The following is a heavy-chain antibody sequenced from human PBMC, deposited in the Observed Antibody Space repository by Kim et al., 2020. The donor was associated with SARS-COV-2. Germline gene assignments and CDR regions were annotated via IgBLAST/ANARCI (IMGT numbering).Heavy chain of an antibody. J-gene: IGHJ4*01. V-gene: IGHV4-59*01. CDR2: MYFTGYN. Sequence: SETLSLTCSVSGGSISSYYWSWFRQPPGKRLEWIGYMYFTGYNTSNPSLKSRVTISVDTSKNQFSLKLTSVTAADTAVYYCSRQLGFCSTTRCNDYFDS. D-gene: IGHD2-2*01. CDR3: SRQLGFCSTTRCNDYFDS. CDR1: GGSISSYY.